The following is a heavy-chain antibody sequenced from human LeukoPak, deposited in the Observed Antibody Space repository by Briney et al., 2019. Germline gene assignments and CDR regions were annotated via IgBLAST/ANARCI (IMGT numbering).Heavy chain of an antibody. CDR3: ARDEITMIVVVPLDY. V-gene: IGHV1-46*01. J-gene: IGHJ4*02. Sequence: ASVKVSCKASGYTFTSYYMHWVRQAPGQGLEWMGIINPSGGSTSYAQKFQGRVTMTRDTSTSTVYMELSSLRAEDTAVYYCARDEITMIVVVPLDYWGQGTLVTVSS. D-gene: IGHD3-22*01. CDR2: INPSGGST. CDR1: GYTFTSYY.